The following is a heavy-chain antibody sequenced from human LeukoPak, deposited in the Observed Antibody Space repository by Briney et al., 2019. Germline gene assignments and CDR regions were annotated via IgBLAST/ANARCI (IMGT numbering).Heavy chain of an antibody. CDR1: GGSFSGYY. V-gene: IGHV4-34*01. Sequence: PSETLSLTCAVYGGSFSGYYWSWIRQPPEKGLEWIGEINHSGSTNYNPSLKSRVTISVDTSKNQFSLKLSSVTAADTAVYYCARLPRVLRYFDWLFSDYWGQGTLVTVSS. CDR3: ARLPRVLRYFDWLFSDY. J-gene: IGHJ4*02. D-gene: IGHD3-9*01. CDR2: INHSGST.